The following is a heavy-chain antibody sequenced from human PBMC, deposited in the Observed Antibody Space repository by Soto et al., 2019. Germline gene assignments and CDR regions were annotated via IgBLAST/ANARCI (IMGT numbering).Heavy chain of an antibody. CDR3: ARLGYCRGGSGYKVLDAFDI. CDR1: GFTFSSYW. CDR2: IKQDGSEK. V-gene: IGHV3-7*02. J-gene: IGHJ3*02. D-gene: IGHD2-15*01. Sequence: EVQLVESGGGLVQPGGSLRLSCAASGFTFSSYWMNWVRQAPGKGLEWVANIKQDGSEKYYVDSVKGRFTISRDNATNSLYLQMNCLRAEDTAVYYCARLGYCRGGSGYKVLDAFDIWGQGTMVTVSS.